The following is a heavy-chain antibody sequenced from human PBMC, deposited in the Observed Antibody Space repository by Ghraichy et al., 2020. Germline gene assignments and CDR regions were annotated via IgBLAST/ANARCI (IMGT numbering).Heavy chain of an antibody. Sequence: ASVNVSCKASGYPFTDYLIHWVRQAPSGGLEWMGWSNPNSGGAFYARKFQGRVTMTRDTSINTAYLELSRLTSDDTGFYFCTRERYGDGYWGQGAPVIVS. CDR3: TRERYGDGY. CDR2: SNPNSGGA. CDR1: GYPFTDYL. D-gene: IGHD4-17*01. J-gene: IGHJ4*02. V-gene: IGHV1-2*02.